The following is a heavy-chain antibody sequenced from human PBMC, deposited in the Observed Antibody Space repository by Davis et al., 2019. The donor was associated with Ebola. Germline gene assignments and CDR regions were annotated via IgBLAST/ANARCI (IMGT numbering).Heavy chain of an antibody. Sequence: GESLKISCAASGFTFSSYSMNWVRQAPGKGLEWVSSISSSSSYIYYADSVKGRFTISRDNAKNSLYLQMNSLRAEDTAVYYCAGPLWQWLVTHWGQGTLVTVSS. CDR3: AGPLWQWLVTH. D-gene: IGHD6-19*01. J-gene: IGHJ4*02. V-gene: IGHV3-21*04. CDR2: ISSSSSYI. CDR1: GFTFSSYS.